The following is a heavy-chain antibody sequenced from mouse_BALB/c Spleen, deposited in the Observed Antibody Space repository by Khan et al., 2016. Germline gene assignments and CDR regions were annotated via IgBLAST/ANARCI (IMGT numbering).Heavy chain of an antibody. Sequence: EVKLEVSGPGLVKPSQSLSLTCTVTGYSITSDFAWNWIRQFPGNKLEWMGYISHSGSTSYNPSLKSRFSITRDTSKNQFFLQLNSVTAEDSATYYWARGYYYGKGYFDYWGQGTTLTVSS. CDR2: ISHSGST. CDR1: GYSITSDFA. J-gene: IGHJ2*01. CDR3: ARGYYYGKGYFDY. D-gene: IGHD1-1*01. V-gene: IGHV3-2*02.